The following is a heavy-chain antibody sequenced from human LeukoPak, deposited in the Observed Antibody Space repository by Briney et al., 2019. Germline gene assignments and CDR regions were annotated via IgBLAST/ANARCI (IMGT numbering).Heavy chain of an antibody. CDR1: GDSVSSNSAA. V-gene: IGHV6-1*01. D-gene: IGHD1-7*01. CDR2: TYYRSKWYH. J-gene: IGHJ4*02. Sequence: SQTLSLTCAISGDSVSSNSAAWNWVRQSPSRGLEWLGRTYYRSKWYHDYAVSLKSRMTINPDTSKNQFSLQLNSVTPEDTAVYYCARTFSSNWNYDGRFDYWGQGTLVTVSS. CDR3: ARTFSSNWNYDGRFDY.